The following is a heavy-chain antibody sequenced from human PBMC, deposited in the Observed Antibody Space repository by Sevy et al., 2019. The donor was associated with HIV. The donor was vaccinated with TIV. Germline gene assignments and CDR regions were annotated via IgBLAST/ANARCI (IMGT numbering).Heavy chain of an antibody. CDR3: ARDSAGYCSSTSCYESWFDP. V-gene: IGHV7-4-1*02. CDR1: GYTFTSYA. D-gene: IGHD2-2*01. Sequence: ASVEVSCKASGYTFTSYAMNWVRQAPGQGLEWMGWINTNTGNPTYAQGFTGRFVFSLDTSVSTAYLQISSLKAEDTAVYYCARDSAGYCSSTSCYESWFDPWGQGTLVTVSS. CDR2: INTNTGNP. J-gene: IGHJ5*02.